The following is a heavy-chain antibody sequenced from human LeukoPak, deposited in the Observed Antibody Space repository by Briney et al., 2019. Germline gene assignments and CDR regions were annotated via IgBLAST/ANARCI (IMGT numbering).Heavy chain of an antibody. J-gene: IGHJ4*02. V-gene: IGHV3-30*02. D-gene: IGHD2-2*01. Sequence: PGGSLRLSCAASGFTFSSYGMHWVRQAPGKGLEWVAFIRYDGSNKYYADSVKGRFTISRDNSKHTLYLQMNSLRAEDTAVYYCAKGYGVVPAASGHWGQGTLVTVSS. CDR2: IRYDGSNK. CDR1: GFTFSSYG. CDR3: AKGYGVVPAASGH.